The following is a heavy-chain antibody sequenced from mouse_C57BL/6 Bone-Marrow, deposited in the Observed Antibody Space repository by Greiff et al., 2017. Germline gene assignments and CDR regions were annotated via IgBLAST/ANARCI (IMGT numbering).Heavy chain of an antibody. J-gene: IGHJ3*01. D-gene: IGHD2-4*01. CDR1: GYTFTSYG. Sequence: VQLQQSGAELARPGASVKLSCKASGYTFTSYGISWVKQRTGKGLEWIGEIYPRSGNTYYNEKFKGKATLTADKSSSTAYMELRSLTSEDSAAYFCARARLRQSCWFAYWGQGTRVTVAA. CDR2: IYPRSGNT. V-gene: IGHV1-81*01. CDR3: ARARLRQSCWFAY.